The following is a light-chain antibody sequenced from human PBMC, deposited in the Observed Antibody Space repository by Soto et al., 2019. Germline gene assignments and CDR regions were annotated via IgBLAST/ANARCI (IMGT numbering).Light chain of an antibody. V-gene: IGKV2-28*01. CDR3: MQALQSPRT. CDR2: LGS. CDR1: QSLLHSNGYNY. J-gene: IGKJ1*01. Sequence: DIVMTQSPLSLPVTPGEPASISCRSSQSLLHSNGYNYLDWYLQKPGQSPQLLIYLGSNRSSRVPDRFSGSGSGTDLTLKISRVEAEDVGVYYCMQALQSPRTFGQGTKVEIK.